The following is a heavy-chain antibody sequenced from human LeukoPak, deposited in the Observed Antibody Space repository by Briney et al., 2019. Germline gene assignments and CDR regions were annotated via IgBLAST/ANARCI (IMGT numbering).Heavy chain of an antibody. CDR1: GGTFSSYA. J-gene: IGHJ5*02. CDR2: INAGNGNT. V-gene: IGHV1-3*01. D-gene: IGHD2-2*01. Sequence: ASVKVSCKASGGTFSSYAISWVRQAPGQRLEWMGWINAGNGNTKYSQKFQGRVTITRDTSASTAYMELSSLRSEDTAVYYCLRFCSSTSCSADPWGQGTLVTVSS. CDR3: LRFCSSTSCSADP.